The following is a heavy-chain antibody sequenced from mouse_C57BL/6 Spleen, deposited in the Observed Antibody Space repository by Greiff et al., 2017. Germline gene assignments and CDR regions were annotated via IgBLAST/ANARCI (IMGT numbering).Heavy chain of an antibody. CDR1: GYTFTSYW. CDR3: AISYSNYAWFAY. D-gene: IGHD2-5*01. CDR2: IHPSDSDT. Sequence: QVQLKQPGAELVKPGASVKVSCKASGYTFTSYWMHWVKQRPGQGLEWIGRIHPSDSDTNYNQKFKGKATLAVDKSSSTAYMQLSSLTSEDSAVYYCAISYSNYAWFAYWGQGTLVTVSA. V-gene: IGHV1-74*01. J-gene: IGHJ3*01.